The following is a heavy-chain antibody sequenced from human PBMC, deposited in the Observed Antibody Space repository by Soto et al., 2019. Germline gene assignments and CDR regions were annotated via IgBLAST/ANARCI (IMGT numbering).Heavy chain of an antibody. Sequence: QVQLQESGPGLVKPSETLSLTCTVSGGSISTYYLKCIRQSAGKGLEWIGRVYISGSANYHPSLKCRVAMSVDTSNNQFSLNVTSVTAADTAVYYCARGGRDGFDIWGQGTMVTVSS. V-gene: IGHV4-4*07. J-gene: IGHJ3*02. CDR3: ARGGRDGFDI. CDR2: VYISGSA. CDR1: GGSISTYY.